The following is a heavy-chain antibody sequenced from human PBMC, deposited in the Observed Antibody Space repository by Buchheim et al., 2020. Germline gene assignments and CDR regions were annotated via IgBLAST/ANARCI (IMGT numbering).Heavy chain of an antibody. CDR3: ASGYYDSSGYLNNFDY. D-gene: IGHD3-22*01. V-gene: IGHV1-69*02. CDR2: IIPVLGVA. CDR1: GGTFSSYT. Sequence: QVQLVQSGAEVKKPGSSVKVSCKASGGTFSSYTISWVRQAPGQGLEWMGRIIPVLGVANYAQKFQGRVTITAHKSTSTAYMELSSLRSEDTAMYYCASGYYDSSGYLNNFDYWGQGTL. J-gene: IGHJ4*02.